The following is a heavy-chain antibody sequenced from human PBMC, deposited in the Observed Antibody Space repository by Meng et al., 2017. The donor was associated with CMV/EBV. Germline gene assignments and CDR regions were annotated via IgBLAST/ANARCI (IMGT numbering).Heavy chain of an antibody. Sequence: YQGSTLQLPGDGLEWIRSIYYSGLHYYTPTLKSPVTISVDTSKHQLSLKLSSVTAADTAVYYCARSLPPGGYYDFWGGTPPGSAFDIWGQGTMVTVSS. D-gene: IGHD3-3*01. CDR2: IYYSGLH. J-gene: IGHJ3*02. V-gene: IGHV4-39*07. CDR3: ARSLPPGGYYDFWGGTPPGSAFDI. CDR1: Y.